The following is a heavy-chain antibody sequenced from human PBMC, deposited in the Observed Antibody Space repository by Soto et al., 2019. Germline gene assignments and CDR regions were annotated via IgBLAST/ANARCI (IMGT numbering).Heavy chain of an antibody. Sequence: KTSETLSLTCTVSGGSISSGGYYWSWIRQHPGKGLEWIGYIYYSGSTYYNPSLKSRVTISVDTSKNQFSLKLSSVTAADTAVYYCARETYYYDSSGYYYGYYFDYWGQGTLVTVSS. D-gene: IGHD3-22*01. CDR1: GGSISSGGYY. CDR3: ARETYYYDSSGYYYGYYFDY. J-gene: IGHJ4*02. CDR2: IYYSGST. V-gene: IGHV4-31*03.